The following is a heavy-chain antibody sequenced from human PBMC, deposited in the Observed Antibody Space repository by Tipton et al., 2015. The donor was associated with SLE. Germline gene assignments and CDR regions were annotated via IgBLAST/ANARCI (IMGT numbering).Heavy chain of an antibody. CDR3: ARRGGGYHRTTDY. D-gene: IGHD3-10*01. J-gene: IGHJ4*02. V-gene: IGHV4-39*07. CDR2: VYYSGST. CDR1: GDSIRSLGYY. Sequence: TLSLTCTVSGDSIRSLGYYWGWIRQPPGKGLEWLETVYYSGSTNYNPSLKSRVSISIDTSKNQFSLRLTSVTAADTAIYYCARRGGGYHRTTDYWGQGTLVTVSS.